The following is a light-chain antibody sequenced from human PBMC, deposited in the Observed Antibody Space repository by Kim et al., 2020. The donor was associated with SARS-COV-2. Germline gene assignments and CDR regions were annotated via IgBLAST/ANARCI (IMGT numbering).Light chain of an antibody. CDR1: KLGDKY. V-gene: IGLV3-1*01. J-gene: IGLJ2*01. CDR3: QAWDSSTLVV. Sequence: VSPEQTARITCSGDKLGDKYACWYQQKPGQSPVLVIYQDSKRPSGIPERFSGSNSGNTDTLTISGTQAMDEADYYCQAWDSSTLVVFGGGTQLTVL. CDR2: QDS.